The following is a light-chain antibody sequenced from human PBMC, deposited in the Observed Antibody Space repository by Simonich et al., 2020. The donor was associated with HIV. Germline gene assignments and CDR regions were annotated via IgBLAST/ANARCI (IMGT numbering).Light chain of an antibody. V-gene: IGKV3-15*01. CDR1: QSVSSN. Sequence: EIAMTQSPATLSVSPGARATLSCSASQSVSSNLAWYQQKPGHGPRLLIYGASPRATGIPARFSGSGSWTEFTLTISSMQSEDFAVYYCQQYNNWPRTFGQGTKVEIK. J-gene: IGKJ1*01. CDR3: QQYNNWPRT. CDR2: GAS.